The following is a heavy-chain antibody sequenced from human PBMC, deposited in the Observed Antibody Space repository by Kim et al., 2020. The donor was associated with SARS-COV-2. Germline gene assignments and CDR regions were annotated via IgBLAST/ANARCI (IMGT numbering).Heavy chain of an antibody. CDR2: INHSGST. CDR3: ARGLSRYCSSTSCYTGHPNWFDP. V-gene: IGHV4-34*01. J-gene: IGHJ5*02. CDR1: GGSFSGYY. Sequence: SETLSLTCAVYGGSFSGYYWSWIRQPPGKGLEWIGEINHSGSTNYNPSLKSRVTISVDTSKNQFSLKLSSVTAADTAVYYCARGLSRYCSSTSCYTGHPNWFDPWGQGTLVTVSS. D-gene: IGHD2-2*02.